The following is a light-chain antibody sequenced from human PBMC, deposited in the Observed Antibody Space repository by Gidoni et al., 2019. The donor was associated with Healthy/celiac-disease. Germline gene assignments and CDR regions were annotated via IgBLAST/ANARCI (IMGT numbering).Light chain of an antibody. Sequence: SYELTQPPSVSVSPGQTASITCPGDKLGDKYACWYQQKPGQSPVLVIYQDSKRPSGIPERFSGSSSGNTATLTVSGTQAMDEADYYCQAWDSRVVFGGGTKLTVL. V-gene: IGLV3-1*01. CDR3: QAWDSRVV. CDR1: KLGDKY. J-gene: IGLJ2*01. CDR2: QDS.